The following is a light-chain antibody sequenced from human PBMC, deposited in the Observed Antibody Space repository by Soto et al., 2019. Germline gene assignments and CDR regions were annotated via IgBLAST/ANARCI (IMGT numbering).Light chain of an antibody. CDR1: SSDVGGYNY. Sequence: QSVLTQPASVSGSPGRSITISCTGTSSDVGGYNYVSWYQQHPGKAPKLMIYDVSNRPSGVSNRFSGSKSGNTASLTISGLQAEDEADYYCSSYTSSSTGWVGYVFGTGTKVTVL. CDR2: DVS. CDR3: SSYTSSSTGWVGYV. J-gene: IGLJ1*01. V-gene: IGLV2-14*01.